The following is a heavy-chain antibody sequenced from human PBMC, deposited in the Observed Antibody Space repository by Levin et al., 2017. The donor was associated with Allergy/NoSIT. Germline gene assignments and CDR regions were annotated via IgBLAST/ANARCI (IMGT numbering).Heavy chain of an antibody. CDR2: ISGGGTT. D-gene: IGHD5-24*01. CDR3: AKVPFYNSEYYFDY. Sequence: GGSLRLSCAASGFTFSNYAMTWVRQAPGKGLEWVSSISGGGTTDYADSVKGRFTISRDNSKNTLYLQMNSLRAEDTAVYYCAKVPFYNSEYYFDYWGQGTLVTVSS. CDR1: GFTFSNYA. V-gene: IGHV3-23*01. J-gene: IGHJ4*02.